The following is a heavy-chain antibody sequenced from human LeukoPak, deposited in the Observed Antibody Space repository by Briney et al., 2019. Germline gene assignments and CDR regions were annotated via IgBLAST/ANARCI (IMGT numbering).Heavy chain of an antibody. CDR2: INHSGST. J-gene: IGHJ5*02. CDR3: ATGGGSGYNNWFDP. D-gene: IGHD5-12*01. Sequence: PSETLSLTCAVYGGSFSGYYWSWIRQPPGKGLEWIGEINHSGSTNYNPSLKSRVTISVDTSKNQFSLKLSSVTAADTAVYYCATGGGSGYNNWFDPWGQGTLVTVSS. CDR1: GGSFSGYY. V-gene: IGHV4-34*01.